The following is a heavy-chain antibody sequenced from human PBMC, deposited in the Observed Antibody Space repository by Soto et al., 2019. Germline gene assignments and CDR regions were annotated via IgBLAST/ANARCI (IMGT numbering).Heavy chain of an antibody. J-gene: IGHJ4*02. CDR3: AKGAWDCSGGSCYSGYYFDY. Sequence: EVQLLESGGGLVQPGGSLRLSCAASGFTFSSYAMSWVRQAPGKGLEWVSAISGSGGSTYYADSVKGRFTISRDNSKNTLYLKMNSLRAEDTAVYYCAKGAWDCSGGSCYSGYYFDYWGQGTLVTVSS. CDR2: ISGSGGST. CDR1: GFTFSSYA. D-gene: IGHD2-15*01. V-gene: IGHV3-23*01.